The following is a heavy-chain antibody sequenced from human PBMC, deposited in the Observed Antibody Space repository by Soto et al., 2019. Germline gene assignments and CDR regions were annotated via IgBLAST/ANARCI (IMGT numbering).Heavy chain of an antibody. V-gene: IGHV4-39*01. CDR3: ARLVVVSPVANA. CDR2: VFYNGTT. CDR1: GGSINTNNYY. J-gene: IGHJ5*02. D-gene: IGHD6-6*01. Sequence: SETLSLTCTVSGGSINTNNYYWGWVRQPPGKGLEWIGSVFYNGTTYYSPSLKSRVTISLATSRTQFSLRLKSVTAADTAVYYCARLVVVSPVANAWGQGTLLTVSS.